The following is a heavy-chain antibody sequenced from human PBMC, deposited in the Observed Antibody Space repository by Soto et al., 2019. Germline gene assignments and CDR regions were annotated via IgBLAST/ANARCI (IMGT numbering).Heavy chain of an antibody. Sequence: EVQLLESGGGLVQPGGSLRLSCAASGFTFSSYAMSWVRQAPGKGLEWVSAISGSGGSTYYADSVKGRFTISRDNSKNTLYLQMNSLRAEDTAVYYCAKDPRYCSGGSYYSVDWFDPWGQGTLVTVSS. CDR2: ISGSGGST. CDR1: GFTFSSYA. J-gene: IGHJ5*02. D-gene: IGHD2-15*01. CDR3: AKDPRYCSGGSYYSVDWFDP. V-gene: IGHV3-23*01.